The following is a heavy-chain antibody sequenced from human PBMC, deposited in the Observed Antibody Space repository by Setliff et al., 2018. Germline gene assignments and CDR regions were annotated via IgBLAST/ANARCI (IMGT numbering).Heavy chain of an antibody. V-gene: IGHV1-2*02. CDR2: INPNTGVT. CDR3: GRHPSSHYVDV. J-gene: IGHJ6*03. Sequence: GASVKVSCKASGYTFTDYSIHWVRQAPGQGLDWVGWINPNTGVTKHAEKFQGRITMTRDTSITTVYMELTGLTSDDTAVYYCGRHPSSHYVDVWGKGTTVTVSS. CDR1: GYTFTDYS.